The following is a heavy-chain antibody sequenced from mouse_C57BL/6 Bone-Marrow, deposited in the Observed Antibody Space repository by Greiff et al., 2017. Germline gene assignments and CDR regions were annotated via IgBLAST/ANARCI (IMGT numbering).Heavy chain of an antibody. Sequence: EVQGVESGGDLVKPGGSLKLSCAASGFTFSSYGMSWVRQTPDKRLEWVATISSGGSYTYYPDSVKGRFPISRDNAKNTLYLQMSSLKSEDTAMYYCARHSMDYWGQGTSVTVSS. CDR2: ISSGGSYT. CDR3: ARHSMDY. V-gene: IGHV5-6*01. J-gene: IGHJ4*01. CDR1: GFTFSSYG.